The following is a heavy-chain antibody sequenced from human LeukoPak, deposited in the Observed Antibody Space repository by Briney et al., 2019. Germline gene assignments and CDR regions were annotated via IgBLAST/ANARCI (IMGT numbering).Heavy chain of an antibody. CDR1: GYTFTSYG. D-gene: IGHD5-24*01. V-gene: IGHV1-18*01. CDR2: ISAYNGNT. J-gene: IGHJ4*02. CDR3: AREGGEEDGYHMYYFDY. Sequence: ASVKVSCKTSGYTFTSYGIIWVRQAPGQGLEWMGWISAYNGNTNYAQKLQGRVTMTTDTSTSTAYMELRSLRSDDTAVYYCAREGGEEDGYHMYYFDYWGQGTLVTVSS.